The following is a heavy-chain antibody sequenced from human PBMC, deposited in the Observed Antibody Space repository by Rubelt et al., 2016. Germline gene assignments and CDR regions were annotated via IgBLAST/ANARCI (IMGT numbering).Heavy chain of an antibody. D-gene: IGHD3-10*01. J-gene: IGHJ5*02. CDR1: GGSISSYY. V-gene: IGHV4-39*07. CDR3: ARLNYYGSGRGWFDP. Sequence: QVQLQESGPGLVKPSETLSLTCTVSGGSISSYYWGWIRQPPGKGLEWIGSIYYSGSTYYNPSLKSRVTISVDTSKNQFSLKLSSVTAADTAVYYCARLNYYGSGRGWFDPWGQGTLVTVSS. CDR2: IYYSGST.